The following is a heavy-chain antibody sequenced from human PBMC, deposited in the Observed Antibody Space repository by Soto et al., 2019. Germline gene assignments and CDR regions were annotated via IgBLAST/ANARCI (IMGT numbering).Heavy chain of an antibody. Sequence: GGSLRLSCAASGFTLSSYAMRWVRQAPGKGLEWVSSINESGGSTYYGDSVKGRCTISRDNSKNTLYLQMDSLRVEDTAVYYCARAFGSGPSYWGQGTLVTVS. V-gene: IGHV3-23*01. J-gene: IGHJ4*02. CDR1: GFTLSSYA. D-gene: IGHD3-16*01. CDR2: INESGGST. CDR3: ARAFGSGPSY.